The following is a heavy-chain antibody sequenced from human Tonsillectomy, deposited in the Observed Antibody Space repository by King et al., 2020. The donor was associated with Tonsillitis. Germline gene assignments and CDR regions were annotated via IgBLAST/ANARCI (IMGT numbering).Heavy chain of an antibody. CDR3: ARGFAWIDLTEHNDY. CDR2: INPNSGGT. J-gene: IGHJ4*02. Sequence: VQLVESGAEVKKPGASVKVSCKASGYTFTDYYMHWVRQAPGQGLEWMGWINPNSGGTNYAQKFQGRVTMTRDTSISTAYMELSRLRSDDTAVYYCARGFAWIDLTEHNDYWGQGTLVTVSS. CDR1: GYTFTDYY. V-gene: IGHV1-2*02. D-gene: IGHD5-12*01.